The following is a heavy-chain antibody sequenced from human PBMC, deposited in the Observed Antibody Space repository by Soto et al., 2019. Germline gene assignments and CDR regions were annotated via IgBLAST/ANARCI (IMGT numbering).Heavy chain of an antibody. CDR1: GDSISSSSYY. D-gene: IGHD7-27*01. CDR2: IYYSGTT. CDR3: ARGPSGDKVDY. J-gene: IGHJ4*02. V-gene: IGHV4-39*01. Sequence: PSETLSLTCTVSGDSISSSSYYWGWIRQPPGKGLEWIGHIYYSGTTYNSPSLKGRVTISADTSETQFSLKLNSVSAADTAVYYCARGPSGDKVDYWGQGIQVTVSS.